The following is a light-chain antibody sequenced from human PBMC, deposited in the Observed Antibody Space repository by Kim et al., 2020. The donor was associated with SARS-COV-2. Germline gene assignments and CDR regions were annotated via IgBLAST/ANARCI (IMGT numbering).Light chain of an antibody. CDR3: AAWDDSLNGSV. J-gene: IGLJ3*02. V-gene: IGLV1-44*01. CDR1: SSNIGSID. CDR2: SNE. Sequence: GQGVTIHCSGTSSNIGSIDVNCYLKLPVTGPKLLIYSNEYRPSGVPDRFSDSKSGTAASLSISALQSEDEADYYCAAWDDSLNGSVFGGGTQLTVL.